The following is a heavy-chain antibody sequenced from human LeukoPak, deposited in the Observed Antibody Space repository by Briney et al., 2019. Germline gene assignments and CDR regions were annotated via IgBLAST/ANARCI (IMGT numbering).Heavy chain of an antibody. CDR1: GYTFTGYY. V-gene: IGHV1-2*02. CDR2: INPNSGGT. J-gene: IGHJ3*02. D-gene: IGHD3-10*01. CDR3: AREGKLVRGVPNAFDI. Sequence: ASVKVSCKASGYTFTGYYMRWVRQAPGQGLEWMGWINPNSGGTNYAQKFQGRVTMTRDTSISTAYMELSRLRSDDTAVYYCAREGKLVRGVPNAFDIWGQGTMVTVSS.